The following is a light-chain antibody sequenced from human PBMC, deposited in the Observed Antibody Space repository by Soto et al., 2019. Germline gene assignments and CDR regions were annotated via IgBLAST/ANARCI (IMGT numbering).Light chain of an antibody. CDR3: SSYTSSSTLYV. J-gene: IGLJ1*01. CDR2: DVT. Sequence: QSVLTQPASVSGSPGQSITISWTGTSSDVGGYNYVSWYQQHPGKAPKLMIYDVTNRPSGVSNRFSGSKSGNTASLTISGLQSEDEAVYYCSSYTSSSTLYVFGTGTKLTVL. CDR1: SSDVGGYNY. V-gene: IGLV2-14*01.